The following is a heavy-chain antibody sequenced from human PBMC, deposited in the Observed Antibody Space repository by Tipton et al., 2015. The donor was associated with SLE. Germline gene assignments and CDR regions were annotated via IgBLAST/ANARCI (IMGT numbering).Heavy chain of an antibody. D-gene: IGHD3-22*01. J-gene: IGHJ3*02. CDR1: GGSISSSSYY. V-gene: IGHV4-39*01. CDR2: IYYSGST. CDR3: ARRTTRSSGYFGAFDI. Sequence: TLSLTCTVSGGSISSSSYYWGWIRQPPGKGLEWIGSIYYSGSTYYHPSLKSRVTISVDTSKNQFSLKLSFVTAAETAVYYCARRTTRSSGYFGAFDIWGQGTMVTVPS.